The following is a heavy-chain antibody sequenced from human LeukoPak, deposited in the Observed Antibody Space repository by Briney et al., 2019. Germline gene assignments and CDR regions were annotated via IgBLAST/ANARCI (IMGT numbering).Heavy chain of an antibody. D-gene: IGHD5-24*01. CDR3: ARPRVGLVMATITQFDY. Sequence: SVKVSCMASGGTFSSYAISWVRQAPGQGLEWMGGIIPIFGTANYAQKFQGRVTITADESTSTAYMELSSLRSEDTAVYYCARPRVGLVMATITQFDYWGRGTLVTVS. V-gene: IGHV1-69*13. CDR1: GGTFSSYA. J-gene: IGHJ4*02. CDR2: IIPIFGTA.